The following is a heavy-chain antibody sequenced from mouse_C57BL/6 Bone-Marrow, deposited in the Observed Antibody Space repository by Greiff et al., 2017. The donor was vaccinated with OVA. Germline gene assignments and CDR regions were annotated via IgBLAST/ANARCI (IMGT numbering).Heavy chain of an antibody. V-gene: IGHV14-4*01. CDR2: IDPENGDT. J-gene: IGHJ2*01. Sequence: VHVKQSGAELVRPGASVKLSCTASGFNIKDDYMHWVKQRPEQGLEWIGWIDPENGDTEYASKFQGKATITADTSSNTAYLQLSSLTSEDTAVYYCTRNYYGSRDYWGQGTTLTVSS. D-gene: IGHD1-1*01. CDR3: TRNYYGSRDY. CDR1: GFNIKDDY.